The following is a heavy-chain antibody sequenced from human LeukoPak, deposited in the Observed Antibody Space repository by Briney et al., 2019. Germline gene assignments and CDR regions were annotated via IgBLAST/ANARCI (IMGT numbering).Heavy chain of an antibody. V-gene: IGHV3-20*04. CDR3: ASSIVVVTASNY. D-gene: IGHD2-21*02. Sequence: GGSLRLSCAASGFTFDDYGMSWVRQAPGKGLEWVSGINWNGGSTGYADSVKGRFTISRDNAKNSLYLQMNSLRAEDTAAYYCASSIVVVTASNYWGQGTLVTVSS. J-gene: IGHJ4*02. CDR1: GFTFDDYG. CDR2: INWNGGST.